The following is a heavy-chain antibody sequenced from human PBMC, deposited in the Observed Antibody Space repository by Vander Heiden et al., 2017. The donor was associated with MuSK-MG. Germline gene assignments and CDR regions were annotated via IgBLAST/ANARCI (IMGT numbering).Heavy chain of an antibody. CDR3: ERGNRYGGDSYFFEY. V-gene: IGHV3-66*01. J-gene: IGHJ4*02. CDR2: LYSGGSE. Sequence: EVELVESGAGLAQRGGSLRLACAASGFTVSSNYMGGLRQRPGRGLQWVTGLYSGGSEYYEGSVKGRFTIPRDNFKNTLYLQINSLRNNDTAVSYCERGNRYGGDSYFFEYWGQGTLVTVSS. D-gene: IGHD4-17*01. CDR1: GFTVSSNY.